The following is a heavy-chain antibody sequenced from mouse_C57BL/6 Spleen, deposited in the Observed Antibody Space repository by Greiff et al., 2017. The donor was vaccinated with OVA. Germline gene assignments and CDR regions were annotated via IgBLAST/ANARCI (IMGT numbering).Heavy chain of an antibody. Sequence: QVQLQQPGAELVRPGSSVKLSCKASGYTFISYWMDWVKQRPGQGLEWIGNIYPSDSETHYNQKFKDKATLTVDKSSSTAYMQLSSLTSEDSAVYYCARQGHYDDWFAYWGQGTLVTVSA. CDR2: IYPSDSET. CDR3: ARQGHYDDWFAY. CDR1: GYTFISYW. V-gene: IGHV1-61*01. J-gene: IGHJ3*01. D-gene: IGHD2-3*01.